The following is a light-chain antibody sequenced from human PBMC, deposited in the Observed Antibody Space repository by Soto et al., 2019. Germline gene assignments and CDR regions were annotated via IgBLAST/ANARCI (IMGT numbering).Light chain of an antibody. CDR3: QQRSNWPPKFT. J-gene: IGKJ3*01. CDR2: DAS. Sequence: ETVLTQSPATLSLSPGERATLSCRASQSVSSYLAWYQQKPGQAPRLLIYDASNRATGIPARFSGSGSGTDFTLTISSLEPEDFAVYYCQQRSNWPPKFTFGPGTKVDIK. V-gene: IGKV3-11*01. CDR1: QSVSSY.